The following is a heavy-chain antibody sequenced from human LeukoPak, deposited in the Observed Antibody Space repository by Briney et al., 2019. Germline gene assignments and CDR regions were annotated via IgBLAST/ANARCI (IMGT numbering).Heavy chain of an antibody. V-gene: IGHV4-59*08. Sequence: SETLSLTCTVSGGSISSYYWSWIRQPPGKGLEWIGYIYYSGSTNYNPSLKSRVTIPVDTSKNQFSLKLSSVTAADTAVYYCARLPARHYYYYGMNVWGQGTTVTVSS. CDR2: IYYSGST. CDR1: GGSISSYY. J-gene: IGHJ6*02. CDR3: ARLPARHYYYYGMNV.